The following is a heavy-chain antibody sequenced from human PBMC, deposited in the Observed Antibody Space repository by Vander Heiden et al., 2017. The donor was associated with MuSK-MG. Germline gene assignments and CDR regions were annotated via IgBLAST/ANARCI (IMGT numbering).Heavy chain of an antibody. Sequence: QLQLQESVPGLVKPSETLSLTCTVSGGSISSSSYYWGWIRQPPGKGLEWIGSIDYSGSTYYNPSLKSRVTISVDTSKNQFSLKLSSVTAADTAVYYCAAEGAHYDSSGLDAFDIWCQGTMVTVSS. J-gene: IGHJ3*02. CDR3: AAEGAHYDSSGLDAFDI. V-gene: IGHV4-39*01. D-gene: IGHD3-22*01. CDR2: IDYSGST. CDR1: GGSISSSSYY.